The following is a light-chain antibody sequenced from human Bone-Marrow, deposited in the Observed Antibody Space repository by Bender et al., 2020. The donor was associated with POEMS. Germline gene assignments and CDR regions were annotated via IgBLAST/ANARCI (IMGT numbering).Light chain of an antibody. V-gene: IGLV1-36*01. Sequence: QSVVTQPPSLSEAPRQRVTISCSGSSSNIGNHGVNWYQQLPGEAPKLLIYSDDLLTPGVSARFSASKSGTSTSLAIRELQADDEADYYCAAWNHSLSAYVFRTGTKVTVL. CDR3: AAWNHSLSAYV. CDR1: SSNIGNHG. J-gene: IGLJ1*01. CDR2: SDD.